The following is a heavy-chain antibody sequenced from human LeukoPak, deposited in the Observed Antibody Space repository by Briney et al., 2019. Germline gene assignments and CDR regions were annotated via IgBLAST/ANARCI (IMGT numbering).Heavy chain of an antibody. CDR1: GFTFSSYA. J-gene: IGHJ4*02. V-gene: IGHV3-23*01. CDR2: ISGSGGST. D-gene: IGHD4-17*01. Sequence: GGSLRLSCAASGFTFSSYAMSWVRQAPGKGLEWVSAISGSGGSTYYADSVKGRFTISRDNSKNTLYLQMNSLRAEDTAVYYCANAGTPLDYGDYGAVDYWGQGTLVTVSS. CDR3: ANAGTPLDYGDYGAVDY.